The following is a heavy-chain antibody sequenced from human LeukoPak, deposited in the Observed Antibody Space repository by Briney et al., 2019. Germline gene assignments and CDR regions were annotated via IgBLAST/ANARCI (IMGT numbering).Heavy chain of an antibody. D-gene: IGHD2/OR15-2a*01. CDR1: AGSISSSSYY. CDR2: IYYSGNT. J-gene: IGHJ4*02. Sequence: SETLSLTCTVSAGSISSSSYYWGWIRQPPGKGLEWIGSIYYSGNTYSNPSLKSRVTISVDTSKNQFSLRLTSVTAADTAVYYCARGSNVIDYWGQGTLVTVSS. CDR3: ARGSNVIDY. V-gene: IGHV4-39*01.